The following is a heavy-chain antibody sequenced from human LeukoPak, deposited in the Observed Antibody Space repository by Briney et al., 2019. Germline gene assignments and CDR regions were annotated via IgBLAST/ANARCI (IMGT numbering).Heavy chain of an antibody. V-gene: IGHV3-33*01. D-gene: IGHD6-6*01. CDR2: IWYDGSNK. CDR3: ARALYSSSSSPDY. CDR1: GFTFSSYG. J-gene: IGHJ4*02. Sequence: GGSLRLSCAASGFTFSSYGMHWVRQAPGKGLEWVAVIWYDGSNKYYADSVKGRFTISRDNSKNTLYLQMNSLRAEDTAVYYRARALYSSSSSPDYWGQGTLVTVSS.